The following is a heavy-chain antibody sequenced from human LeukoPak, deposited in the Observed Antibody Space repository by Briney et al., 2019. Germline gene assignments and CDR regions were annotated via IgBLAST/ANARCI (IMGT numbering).Heavy chain of an antibody. V-gene: IGHV3-21*01. CDR3: ARDRSGSSSVDDAFDI. Sequence: SPGGPLRLSCAASGFSFENYNMNWVRQAPGKGLEWVAYINVITGYIYYADSLKGRFTSSRDNAKKSLFLEMNSLRVEDTAVYYCARDRSGSSSVDDAFDIWGQGIMVTVSS. CDR2: INVITGYI. D-gene: IGHD1-26*01. J-gene: IGHJ3*02. CDR1: GFSFENYN.